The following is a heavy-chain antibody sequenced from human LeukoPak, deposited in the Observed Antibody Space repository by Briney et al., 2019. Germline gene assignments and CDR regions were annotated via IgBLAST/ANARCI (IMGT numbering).Heavy chain of an antibody. D-gene: IGHD2-8*01. CDR2: ISGSGVST. CDR3: AKGRPSCTTSNCYGTDV. Sequence: SGGSLRLSCAASGFTFTNYAMNWVRQAPGKGLEWVSAISGSGVSTYYADSVKGRFTISRDNSKSTVSLQMNSLRADDTAIYYCAKGRPSCTTSNCYGTDVWGQGTTVTVSS. J-gene: IGHJ6*02. CDR1: GFTFTNYA. V-gene: IGHV3-23*01.